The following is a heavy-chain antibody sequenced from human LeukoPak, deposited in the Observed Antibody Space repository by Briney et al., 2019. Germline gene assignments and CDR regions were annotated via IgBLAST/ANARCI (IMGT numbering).Heavy chain of an antibody. V-gene: IGHV1-2*02. CDR2: INPNSGGT. Sequence: ASVKVSCKASGYTFTVYYMHWVRQAPGQGLEWMGWINPNSGGTNYAQKFQGRVTMTRDTSISTAYMELGRLRSDDTAVYYCARDTTGTSIDYWGQGTLVTVSS. CDR1: GYTFTVYY. J-gene: IGHJ4*02. D-gene: IGHD1-1*01. CDR3: ARDTTGTSIDY.